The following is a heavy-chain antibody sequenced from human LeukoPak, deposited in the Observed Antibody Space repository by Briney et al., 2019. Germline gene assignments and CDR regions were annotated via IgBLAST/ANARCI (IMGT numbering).Heavy chain of an antibody. J-gene: IGHJ4*02. CDR3: ARAYYDILTGYRYFDY. CDR1: GFTVSSNY. D-gene: IGHD3-9*01. Sequence: PGGSLRLSCAASGFTVSSNYMSWVRQAPGKGLEWVSVIYSGGSTYYADSVKGRFTISRDNSKNTLYLQMNSLRAEDTAVYYCARAYYDILTGYRYFDYWGQGTLVTVSS. V-gene: IGHV3-53*01. CDR2: IYSGGST.